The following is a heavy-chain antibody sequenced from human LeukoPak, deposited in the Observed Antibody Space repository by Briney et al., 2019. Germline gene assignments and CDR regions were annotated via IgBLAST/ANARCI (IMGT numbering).Heavy chain of an antibody. CDR1: GLTFSSYG. Sequence: GGSLRLSCAASGLTFSSYGMSWVRQAPGRGLEWVSAISTTGGTTYYADSVRGRFTISRDNSRNTLYLQMNSLRTEDTAIYYCAKNGDRGAYCSGGTCYPYYYYYMDVWGKGTTVTISS. V-gene: IGHV3-23*01. J-gene: IGHJ6*03. D-gene: IGHD2-15*01. CDR3: AKNGDRGAYCSGGTCYPYYYYYMDV. CDR2: ISTTGGTT.